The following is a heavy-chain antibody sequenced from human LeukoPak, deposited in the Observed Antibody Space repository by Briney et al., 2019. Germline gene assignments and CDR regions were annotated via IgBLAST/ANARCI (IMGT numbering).Heavy chain of an antibody. CDR3: AKDGYGITMIVVPSYFDY. CDR1: GFTFSSYG. Sequence: GGSLRLSCAASGFTFSSYGMSWVRQAPGKGLEWVSAISGSGGSTYYADSVKGRFTISRDNSKNTLYLQMNSLRAEDTAVYYCAKDGYGITMIVVPSYFDYWGQGTLVTVSS. CDR2: ISGSGGST. V-gene: IGHV3-23*01. J-gene: IGHJ4*02. D-gene: IGHD3-22*01.